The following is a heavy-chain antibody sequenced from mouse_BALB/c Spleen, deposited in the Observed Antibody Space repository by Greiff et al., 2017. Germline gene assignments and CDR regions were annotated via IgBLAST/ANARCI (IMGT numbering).Heavy chain of an antibody. D-gene: IGHD1-1*01. V-gene: IGHV1-54*01. Sequence: QVQLKQSGAELVRPGTSVKVSCKASGYAFTNYLIEWVKQRPGQGLEWIGVINPGSGGTNYNEKFKGKATLTADKSSSTAYMQLSSLTSDDSAVYFCARGDYYGSSRDYWGQGTTLTVSS. CDR2: INPGSGGT. CDR3: ARGDYYGSSRDY. J-gene: IGHJ2*01. CDR1: GYAFTNYL.